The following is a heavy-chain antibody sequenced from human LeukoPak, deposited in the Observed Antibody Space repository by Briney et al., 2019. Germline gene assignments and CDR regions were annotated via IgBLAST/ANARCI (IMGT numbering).Heavy chain of an antibody. CDR3: ARDSSSSGYYYYMDV. CDR1: VCTFTGYY. V-gene: IGHV1-2*02. D-gene: IGHD6-6*01. Sequence: SVKVSCMSSVCTFTGYYMHWVRQAPGQGGEGVGWSNPNSGGTNYAQKFQGRVTMTRDTCISTAYMEPSRLRSDDTAVYYCARDSSSSGYYYYMDVWGKGTTVTVSS. J-gene: IGHJ6*03. CDR2: SNPNSGGT.